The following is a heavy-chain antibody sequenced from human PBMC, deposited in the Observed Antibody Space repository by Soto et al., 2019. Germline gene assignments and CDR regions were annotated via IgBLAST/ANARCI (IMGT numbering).Heavy chain of an antibody. D-gene: IGHD7-27*01. J-gene: IGHJ4*02. CDR2: INHSGST. CDR3: ARGWGRIFDY. Sequence: QVQLQQWGAGLLKPSETLSLTCAVYGGSFSGYYWNWIRQPPGKGLEWIGEINHSGSTNYNPSLKSRVTLPVDTSKNQFSLKLSSVTAADTAVYYCARGWGRIFDYWGQGTLVTVSS. CDR1: GGSFSGYY. V-gene: IGHV4-34*01.